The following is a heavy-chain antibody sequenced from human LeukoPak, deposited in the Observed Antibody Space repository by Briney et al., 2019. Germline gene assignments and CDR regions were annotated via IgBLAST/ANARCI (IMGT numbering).Heavy chain of an antibody. CDR1: GFTFSSYE. CDR3: ARDQAAGVFDY. V-gene: IGHV3-21*01. D-gene: IGHD6-13*01. Sequence: GGSLRLSCAASGFTFSSYEMNWVRQAPGKGLEWVSSISSSSSYIYYADSVKGRFTISRDNAKNSLYLQMNSLRAEDTAVYYCARDQAAGVFDYWGQGTLVTVSS. CDR2: ISSSSSYI. J-gene: IGHJ4*02.